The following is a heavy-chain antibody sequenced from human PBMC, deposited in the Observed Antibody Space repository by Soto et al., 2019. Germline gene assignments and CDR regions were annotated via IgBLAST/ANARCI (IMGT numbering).Heavy chain of an antibody. CDR1: GDSVSSNSAA. D-gene: IGHD3-10*01. CDR3: ARDFGITMVRGVIRTPDYYYYGMDV. J-gene: IGHJ6*02. V-gene: IGHV6-1*01. CDR2: TYYRSKWYN. Sequence: QSQTLSLTCAISGDSVSSNSAAWNWIRQSPSRGLEWLGRTYYRSKWYNDYAVSVKSRITINPDTSKNQFSLQLNSVTPEDTAVYYCARDFGITMVRGVIRTPDYYYYGMDVWGQGTTVTVSS.